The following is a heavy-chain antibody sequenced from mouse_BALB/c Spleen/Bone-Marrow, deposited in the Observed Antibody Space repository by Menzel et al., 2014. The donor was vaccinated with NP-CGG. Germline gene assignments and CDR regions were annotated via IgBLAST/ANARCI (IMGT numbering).Heavy chain of an antibody. J-gene: IGHJ4*01. CDR1: GFTFTDYY. Sequence: EVQVVESGGGLVQPGGSLRLSCATSGFTFTDYYMSWVRQPPGKALEWLGFIRNKANGYTTEYSASVKGRFTISRDNSQSILYLQMNTPRAEDSATYYCARDDYYAMDYWGQGTSVTVSS. CDR2: IRNKANGYTT. V-gene: IGHV7-3*02. CDR3: ARDDYYAMDY.